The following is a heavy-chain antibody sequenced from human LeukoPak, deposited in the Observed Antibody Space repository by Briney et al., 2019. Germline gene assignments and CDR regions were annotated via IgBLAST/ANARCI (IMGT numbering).Heavy chain of an antibody. CDR2: IFYSGST. J-gene: IGHJ3*02. Sequence: SETLSLTCTVSGGSIRGYYWSWIRQPPGKGLEWIGYIFYSGSTYYNPSLKSRVTISVDTSKNQFSLKLSSVTAADTAVYYCARDLSPHDAFDIWGQGTMVTVSS. D-gene: IGHD3-9*01. CDR3: ARDLSPHDAFDI. V-gene: IGHV4-59*12. CDR1: GGSIRGYY.